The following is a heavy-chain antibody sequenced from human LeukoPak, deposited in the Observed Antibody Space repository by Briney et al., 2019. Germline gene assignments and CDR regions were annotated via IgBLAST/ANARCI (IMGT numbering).Heavy chain of an antibody. D-gene: IGHD7-27*01. V-gene: IGHV4-34*01. Sequence: PSETLSLTCGVSGGSFSRYYWSWIRQPPGKGLEWIGEISHSGSTNYNPSLKSRVTISLDTSKNQFSLKLTFVTAADTAVYYCTRTSPGVPLDFWGQGTLVTVSS. CDR3: TRTSPGVPLDF. CDR2: ISHSGST. CDR1: GGSFSRYY. J-gene: IGHJ4*02.